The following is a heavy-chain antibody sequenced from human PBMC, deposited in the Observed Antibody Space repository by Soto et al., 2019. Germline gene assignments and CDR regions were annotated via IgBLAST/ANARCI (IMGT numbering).Heavy chain of an antibody. D-gene: IGHD3-22*01. Sequence: QVQLVQSGAEVKKPGASVKVSCKASGYTFSSYFLHWVRQAPGQGLEWMGIINPSGDGTSYAQKFQGRVTMTRDTSTNTVYMELSSLRYEDTALYYCAKGDDDGGYDKAWFDPWGRGTLVTVSS. CDR3: AKGDDDGGYDKAWFDP. CDR2: INPSGDGT. CDR1: GYTFSSYF. V-gene: IGHV1-46*01. J-gene: IGHJ5*02.